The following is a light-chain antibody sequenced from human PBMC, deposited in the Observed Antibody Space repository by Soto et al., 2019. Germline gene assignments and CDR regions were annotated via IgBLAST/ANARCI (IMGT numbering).Light chain of an antibody. CDR1: RSVSDSSHNENY. Sequence: DIVMTQSPDSLAVSLGERATINCKSSRSVSDSSHNENYLAWYQQRPRQPPKLLIYWASTRESGVSDRFSGSGSGPDFTLTISSLQAEDVAVYYCQQYYTAQLTVGPGTKVDIK. CDR2: WAS. V-gene: IGKV4-1*01. J-gene: IGKJ3*01. CDR3: QQYYTAQLT.